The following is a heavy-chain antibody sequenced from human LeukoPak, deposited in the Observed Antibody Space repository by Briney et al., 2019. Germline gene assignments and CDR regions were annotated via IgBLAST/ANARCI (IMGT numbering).Heavy chain of an antibody. CDR1: GYTFTGYY. CDR2: INPNSGGT. Sequence: ASVKVSCKASGYTFTGYYMHWVRQAPGQGLEWMGWINPNSGGTNYAQKLQGWVTMTRDTSISTAYMELSRLRSDDTAVYYCARDLARTDYYGMDVWGQGTTVTVSS. CDR3: ARDLARTDYYGMDV. D-gene: IGHD6-6*01. J-gene: IGHJ6*02. V-gene: IGHV1-2*04.